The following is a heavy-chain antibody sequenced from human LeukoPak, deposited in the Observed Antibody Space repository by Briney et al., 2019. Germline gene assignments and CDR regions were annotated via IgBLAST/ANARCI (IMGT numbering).Heavy chain of an antibody. D-gene: IGHD3-10*01. CDR2: INPNSGGT. CDR3: ARPSWSSGGLMDV. V-gene: IGHV1-2*02. CDR1: GYTCTGYY. Sequence: GASVKVSCTASGYTCTGYYVPWVRQAPGQGLEWMGWINPNSGGTNYAQKFQGRVTMTRDTSISTAYMELSGLKSDDTAVYYCARPSWSSGGLMDVWGQGTTVTVSS. J-gene: IGHJ6*02.